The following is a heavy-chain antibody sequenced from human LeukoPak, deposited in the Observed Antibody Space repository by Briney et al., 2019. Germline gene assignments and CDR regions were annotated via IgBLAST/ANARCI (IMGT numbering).Heavy chain of an antibody. CDR2: IYYSGST. V-gene: IGHV4-59*08. D-gene: IGHD3-22*01. Sequence: SETLSLTCSVSGGSISSYYWSWIRQPPGKGLEWIGYIYYSGSTNYNPSLKSRVTISVDTSKNQISLILSSVTAADTAVYYCARHIGTTGSGYYPYWGQGTLVTVSS. CDR3: ARHIGTTGSGYYPY. J-gene: IGHJ4*02. CDR1: GGSISSYY.